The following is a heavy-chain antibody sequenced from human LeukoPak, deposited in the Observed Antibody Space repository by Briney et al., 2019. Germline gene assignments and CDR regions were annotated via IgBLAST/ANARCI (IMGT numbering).Heavy chain of an antibody. CDR3: AVRIIPGGYYFDY. CDR2: IYYSGST. CDR1: GGSISSGDYY. J-gene: IGHJ4*02. V-gene: IGHV4-30-4*01. Sequence: PSETLSLTCTVSGGSISSGDYYWSWIRQPPGKDLEWIGYIYYSGSTYYNPSLKSRVTISVDTPKNQFSLKLSSVTAADTAVYYCAVRIIPGGYYFDYWGQGTLVTVSS. D-gene: IGHD3-16*01.